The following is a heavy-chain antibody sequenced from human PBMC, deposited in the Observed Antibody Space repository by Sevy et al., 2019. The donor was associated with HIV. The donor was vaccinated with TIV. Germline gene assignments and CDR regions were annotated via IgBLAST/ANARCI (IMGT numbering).Heavy chain of an antibody. D-gene: IGHD2-21*02. Sequence: GGSLRLSCVASGFTFSDSAVHWVRQTSGKGLEWVGRIRSKDDNYATAYAASVTGRFIISRDDSKNTAYLQMNSLKTEDTAVYYCSSQYCGGDCFLGNWGQGTLVTVSS. V-gene: IGHV3-73*01. CDR3: SSQYCGGDCFLGN. J-gene: IGHJ4*02. CDR1: GFTFSDSA. CDR2: IRSKDDNYAT.